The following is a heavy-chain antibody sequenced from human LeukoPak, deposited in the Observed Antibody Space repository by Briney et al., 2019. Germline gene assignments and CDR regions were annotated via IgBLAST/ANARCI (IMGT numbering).Heavy chain of an antibody. CDR3: ARAPSGSYSLVAFDI. J-gene: IGHJ3*02. CDR2: VSYRGHT. D-gene: IGHD1-26*01. CDR1: GGSISPYY. Sequence: SETLSLTCSVSGGSISPYYWSWIRQPPGKGLEWIGYVSYRGHTNYNPSLESRVTISVDTSKNQFSLKLSSVTAADTAVYYCARAPSGSYSLVAFDIWGQGTMVTVSS. V-gene: IGHV4-59*01.